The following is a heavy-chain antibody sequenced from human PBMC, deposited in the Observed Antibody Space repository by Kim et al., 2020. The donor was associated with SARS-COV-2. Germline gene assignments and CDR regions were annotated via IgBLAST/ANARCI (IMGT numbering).Heavy chain of an antibody. CDR1: RFTFSAYY. Sequence: GGSLRLSCAASRFTFSAYYMNWIRQAPGKGLEWVSSISTSGRDINYANSVKGRFSISRDNARNTLYLQMSSLRVEDTALYFCARFDIFGPPAYMDVWGKGTTVTVSS. D-gene: IGHD3-3*02. J-gene: IGHJ6*03. V-gene: IGHV3-21*01. CDR3: ARFDIFGPPAYMDV. CDR2: ISTSGRDI.